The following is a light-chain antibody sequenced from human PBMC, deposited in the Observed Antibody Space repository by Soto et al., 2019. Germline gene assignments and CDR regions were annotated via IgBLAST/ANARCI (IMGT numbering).Light chain of an antibody. J-gene: IGKJ4*01. V-gene: IGKV3-15*01. CDR2: EAS. CDR3: KQYNDCSPIT. CDR1: QSVSRK. Sequence: EIVMTQSPATLSVSPGERATLSCRASQSVSRKLAWYQQKPGQAPRLLIYEASISATGIPARFTGSGSGTEFTLTISSLQSEDFAIYYCKQYNDCSPITFGGGTQVEIK.